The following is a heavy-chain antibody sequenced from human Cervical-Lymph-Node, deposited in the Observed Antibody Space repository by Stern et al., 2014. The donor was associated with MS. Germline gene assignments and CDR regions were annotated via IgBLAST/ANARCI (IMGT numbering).Heavy chain of an antibody. CDR3: ATSIEARPLAV. J-gene: IGHJ6*02. Sequence: QLQLQESGPGLVKTSQTLSLTCTVSGGSISNADYHWSWIRQPPGKGLEWIGYLHPSGSTYYNPSLKSRLNLSLDTSMNQFSLKLSSLTAADTALYDCATSIEARPLAVWGQGTTVTVSS. CDR1: GGSISNADYH. V-gene: IGHV4-30-4*01. D-gene: IGHD6-6*01. CDR2: LHPSGST.